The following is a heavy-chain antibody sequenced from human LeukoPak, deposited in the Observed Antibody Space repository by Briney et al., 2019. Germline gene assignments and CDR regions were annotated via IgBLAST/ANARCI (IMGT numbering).Heavy chain of an antibody. CDR1: GFTFSSYS. J-gene: IGHJ3*02. Sequence: EGSPRLSRAASGFTFSSYSMNWVRQAPGKGLEWVSSISSSSSYIYYADSVKGRFTISRDNAKNSLYLQMNSLRAEDTAAYYCARYTAMVTVYAFDIWGQGTMVTVSS. V-gene: IGHV3-21*01. CDR2: ISSSSSYI. CDR3: ARYTAMVTVYAFDI. D-gene: IGHD5-18*01.